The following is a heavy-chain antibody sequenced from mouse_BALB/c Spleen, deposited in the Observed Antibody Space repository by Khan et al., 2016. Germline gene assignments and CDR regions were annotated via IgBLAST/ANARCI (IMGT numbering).Heavy chain of an antibody. Sequence: QIQLVQSGPELKKPGETVKISCKASGYTFTDYSMHWVKQAPGKGLKWMGWINTETGETTYEDDFKGRFAFSLETSASTAYLQINNLKNEDTATYFCARRDYFDYCGHGTTLTVAS. CDR2: INTETGET. V-gene: IGHV9-2-1*01. CDR1: GYTFTDYS. CDR3: ARRDYFDY. J-gene: IGHJ2*01.